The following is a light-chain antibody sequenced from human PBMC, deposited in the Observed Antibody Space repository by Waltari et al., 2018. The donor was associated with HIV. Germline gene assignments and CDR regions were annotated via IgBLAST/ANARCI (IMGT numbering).Light chain of an antibody. Sequence: QSALTQPASVSGSPGQSITISCTGTSSDVGGYNYVSWYQQHPGKAPKLMIYEVSNRPAGVSNRVSGSKSGNTASLTISGLQAEDEADYYGSSYTSSSTPYVVFGGGTKLTVL. J-gene: IGLJ2*01. V-gene: IGLV2-14*01. CDR2: EVS. CDR1: SSDVGGYNY. CDR3: SSYTSSSTPYVV.